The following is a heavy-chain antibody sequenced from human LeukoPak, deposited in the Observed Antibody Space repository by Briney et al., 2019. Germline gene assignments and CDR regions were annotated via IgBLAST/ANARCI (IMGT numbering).Heavy chain of an antibody. CDR3: ARVRSNCSGGSCYEYYFDY. Sequence: GGSLRLSCAASGFTFSSYWMSWVRQPPGKGLEWVGNIKQVGREKYYVDSVKGRFTISRDNAKNSLYLQMNSLRAEDTAVYYCARVRSNCSGGSCYEYYFDYWGQGTLVTVSS. J-gene: IGHJ4*02. CDR2: IKQVGREK. V-gene: IGHV3-7*01. D-gene: IGHD2-15*01. CDR1: GFTFSSYW.